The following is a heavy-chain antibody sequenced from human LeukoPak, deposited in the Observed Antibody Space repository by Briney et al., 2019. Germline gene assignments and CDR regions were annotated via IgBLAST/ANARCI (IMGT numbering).Heavy chain of an antibody. J-gene: IGHJ6*03. CDR1: GGSISSYY. CDR3: ARAVANRYSGSYLYYYYMDV. CDR2: IYYSGST. V-gene: IGHV4-59*01. D-gene: IGHD1-26*01. Sequence: PSETLSLTCTVSGGSISSYYWSWIRQPPGKGLEWIGYIYYSGSTNYNPSLKSRVTISVDTSKNQSSLKLSSVTAADTAVYYCARAVANRYSGSYLYYYYMDVWGKGTTVTVSS.